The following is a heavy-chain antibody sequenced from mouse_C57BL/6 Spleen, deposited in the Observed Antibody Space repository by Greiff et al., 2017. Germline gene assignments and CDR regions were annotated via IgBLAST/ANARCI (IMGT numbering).Heavy chain of an antibody. CDR1: GYAFTNYL. J-gene: IGHJ1*03. Sequence: VQGVESGAELVRPGTSVKVSCKASGYAFTNYLIEWVKQRPGQGLEWIGVINPGSGGTNYNEKFKGKATLTADTSSSTAYMQLSSLTSEDSAVYFCAREGDYDEYFDVWGTGTTVTVSS. CDR2: INPGSGGT. V-gene: IGHV1-54*01. D-gene: IGHD2-4*01. CDR3: AREGDYDEYFDV.